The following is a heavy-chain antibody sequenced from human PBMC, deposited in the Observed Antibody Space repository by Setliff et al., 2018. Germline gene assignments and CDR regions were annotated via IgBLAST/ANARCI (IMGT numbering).Heavy chain of an antibody. CDR1: EFTLSTYW. D-gene: IGHD3-9*01. Sequence: PGGSLRLSCAASEFTLSTYWIHWVRQAPRKGLVWVGRIKSATEDAATDLAAAVKGRFTMSRDDSRNTVYLQMSSLKSEDTAIYYCATGPRDNRNFLNWLGSWGQGTLVTVSS. CDR3: ATGPRDNRNFLNWLGS. V-gene: IGHV3-15*01. CDR2: IKSATEDAAT. J-gene: IGHJ5*01.